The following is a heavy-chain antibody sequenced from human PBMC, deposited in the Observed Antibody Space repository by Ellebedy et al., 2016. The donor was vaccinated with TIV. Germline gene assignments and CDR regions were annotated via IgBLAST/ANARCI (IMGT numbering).Heavy chain of an antibody. D-gene: IGHD2-21*02. CDR1: GFTFSRYA. V-gene: IGHV3-23*01. CDR3: ARNEEYCGGDCYSEPFDY. Sequence: GESLKISCAASGFTFSRYAIGWVRQAPGKGLEWVSGIVGSGAQKYADSVKGRFTISRDNAKNSLYLQMNSLRAEDTAVYYCARNEEYCGGDCYSEPFDYWGQGTLVTVSS. CDR2: IVGSGA. J-gene: IGHJ4*02.